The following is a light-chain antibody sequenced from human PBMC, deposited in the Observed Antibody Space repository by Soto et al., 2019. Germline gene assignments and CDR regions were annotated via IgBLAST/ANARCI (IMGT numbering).Light chain of an antibody. CDR2: DAS. Sequence: DIQMTQSPSTLSASVGDRVTITSRASHSISSWLAWYQQKPGRAPKLLIYDASSLESGVPSRFSDSGSGTEFTLAISSLQPDDFATYFCQQYNSSPWTFGQGTKVEIK. J-gene: IGKJ1*01. V-gene: IGKV1-5*01. CDR1: HSISSW. CDR3: QQYNSSPWT.